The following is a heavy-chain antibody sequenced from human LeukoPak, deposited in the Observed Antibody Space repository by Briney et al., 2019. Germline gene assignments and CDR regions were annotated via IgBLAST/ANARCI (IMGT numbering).Heavy chain of an antibody. J-gene: IGHJ4*02. CDR3: ARQTGSGLFILP. CDR2: IYYTGNT. CDR1: GDFISSSNFY. V-gene: IGHV4-39*01. D-gene: IGHD3/OR15-3a*01. Sequence: SETLSLTCTVSGDFISSSNFYWGWIRQPPGKGLEWIGSIYYTGNTYYNASLKSRVSISVDMSKNQFSLRLTSVTAADTAVYYCARQTGSGLFILPGGQGTLVTVSS.